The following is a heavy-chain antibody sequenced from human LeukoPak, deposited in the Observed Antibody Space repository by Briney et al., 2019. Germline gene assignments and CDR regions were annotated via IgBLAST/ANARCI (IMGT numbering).Heavy chain of an antibody. CDR3: ARDLPSGVQQQLVGGAFDI. V-gene: IGHV4-59*01. Sequence: SETLSLTCTVSGGSISSYYWSWIRQPPGKGLEWIGYIYYSGSTNYNPSLKSRVTISVDTSKNQFSLKLSSVTAADTAVYYCARDLPSGVQQQLVGGAFDIWGQGTMVTVSS. CDR2: IYYSGST. CDR1: GGSISSYY. J-gene: IGHJ3*02. D-gene: IGHD6-13*01.